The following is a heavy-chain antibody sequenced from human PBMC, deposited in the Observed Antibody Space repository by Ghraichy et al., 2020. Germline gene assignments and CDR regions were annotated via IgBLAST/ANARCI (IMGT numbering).Heavy chain of an antibody. J-gene: IGHJ4*02. Sequence: GGSLRLSCAGSGFAFSSHAITWLRRAPGKGLEWVAGISGNGVSTYYADSVKGRFTISRDNSRNTVYLQMNSLRAEDSAVYYCVKDPTKTTTGYFDSWGPGTLVTVSS. CDR3: VKDPTKTTTGYFDS. CDR1: GFAFSSHA. D-gene: IGHD4-11*01. V-gene: IGHV3-23*01. CDR2: ISGNGVST.